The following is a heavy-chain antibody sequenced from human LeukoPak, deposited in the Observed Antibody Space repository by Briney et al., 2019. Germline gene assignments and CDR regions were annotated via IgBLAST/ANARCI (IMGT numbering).Heavy chain of an antibody. CDR3: ARDSPNGYTHGHRYYYMDV. J-gene: IGHJ6*03. CDR1: GGSISPYY. V-gene: IGHV4-4*07. D-gene: IGHD5-12*01. CDR2: IHSGGTT. Sequence: SETLSLTCTVSGGSISPYYWTWIRQSAGRGLDYIGRIHSGGTTNYNPSLTSRITLSVDTSKNQFSLKLTSVTAADTAVYFCARDSPNGYTHGHRYYYMDVWGQGTTVTVSS.